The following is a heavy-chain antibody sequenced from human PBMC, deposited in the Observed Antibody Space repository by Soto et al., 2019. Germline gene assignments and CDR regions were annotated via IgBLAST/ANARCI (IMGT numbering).Heavy chain of an antibody. CDR1: GYPVTAYY. Sequence: QLHLVQSGAVVKKPGASVTVSCSASGYPVTAYYMHWVRQAPGRGLEWMGGINPATGAAKYTQTFRGRATMNRDTSTSRVFVELSGLTSEDTAVFYCARGGGVGVAGSAAFDMWGQGTLVTVSS. D-gene: IGHD3-3*01. J-gene: IGHJ3*02. V-gene: IGHV1-2*02. CDR2: INPATGAA. CDR3: ARGGGVGVAGSAAFDM.